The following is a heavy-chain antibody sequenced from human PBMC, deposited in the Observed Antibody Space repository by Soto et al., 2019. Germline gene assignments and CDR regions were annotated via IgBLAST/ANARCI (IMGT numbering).Heavy chain of an antibody. V-gene: IGHV3-30*18. Sequence: GGSLRLSCAASGFTFSSYGMHWVRQAPGKGLEWVAVISYDGSNKYYADSVKGRFTISRDNSKNTLYLQMNSLRAEDTAVYYCAKVCVDYGYCSRSSCLCYFHYWGQGTLVTVSS. CDR3: AKVCVDYGYCSRSSCLCYFHY. D-gene: IGHD2-2*03. CDR1: GFTFSSYG. CDR2: ISYDGSNK. J-gene: IGHJ4*02.